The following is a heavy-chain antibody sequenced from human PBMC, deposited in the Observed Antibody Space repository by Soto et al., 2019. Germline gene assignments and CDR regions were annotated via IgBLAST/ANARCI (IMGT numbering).Heavy chain of an antibody. CDR1: GFTFSYYW. CDR2: IHSDGSST. CDR3: ARGDRDAFDI. Sequence: EVQLVESGGGLVQPGESLRLSCAASGFTFSYYWMHWVRQAPGKGLVWVSRIHSDGSSTTYADSVKGRFTISRDNARNTVYLQMNSLRVEDTAVYYCARGDRDAFDIWGQGTVVTVSS. J-gene: IGHJ3*02. V-gene: IGHV3-74*01.